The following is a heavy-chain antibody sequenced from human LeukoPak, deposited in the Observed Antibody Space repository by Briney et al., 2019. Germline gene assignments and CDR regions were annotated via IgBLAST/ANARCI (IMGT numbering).Heavy chain of an antibody. J-gene: IGHJ5*02. CDR1: NYSISSDYY. CDR2: IHHSGRT. Sequence: PSETLSLTCIVSNYSISSDYYWGWIRQPPGKGLEWIGSIHHSGRTYYNPSLKSRVTISVDTSKNHFSLKLNSVTAADTAVYYCARDHLANLASRLFDPRGQGTLVTVSS. D-gene: IGHD3-3*01. CDR3: ARDHLANLASRLFDP. V-gene: IGHV4-38-2*02.